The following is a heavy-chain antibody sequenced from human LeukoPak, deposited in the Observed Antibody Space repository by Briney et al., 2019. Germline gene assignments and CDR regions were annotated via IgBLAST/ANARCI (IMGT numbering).Heavy chain of an antibody. J-gene: IGHJ4*02. CDR2: ISGSGGST. CDR3: ARTNTGRYGSSWPSFDY. D-gene: IGHD6-13*01. CDR1: GFTFSSYA. V-gene: IGHV3-23*01. Sequence: PGGSLRLSCAASGFTFSSYAMSWVRQAPGKGLEWVSAISGSGGSTYYADSVKGRFTISRDNSKNTLYLQLNSLRAEDTAVYYCARTNTGRYGSSWPSFDYWGQGSLVTVSS.